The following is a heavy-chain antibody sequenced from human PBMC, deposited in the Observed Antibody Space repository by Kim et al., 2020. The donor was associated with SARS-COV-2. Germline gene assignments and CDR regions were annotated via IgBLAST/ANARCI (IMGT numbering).Heavy chain of an antibody. D-gene: IGHD6-19*01. CDR3: AGDRGIAVAAGWFDP. J-gene: IGHJ5*02. V-gene: IGHV3-30*07. Sequence: SGEGQFTISRDNSKTTLYLQMNSLRPEDTAVYYCAGDRGIAVAAGWFDPWGQGTLVTVSS.